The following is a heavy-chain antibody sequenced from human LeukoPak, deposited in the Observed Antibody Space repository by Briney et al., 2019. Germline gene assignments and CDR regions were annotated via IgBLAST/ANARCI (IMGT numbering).Heavy chain of an antibody. D-gene: IGHD3-10*01. J-gene: IGHJ4*02. Sequence: GGSLRLSCAASGFTFSSYSMNWVRQAPGKGLEWVSSISSSSSYIYYADSVKGRFTISRDNAKNSLYLQMNSLRAEDTAVYYCARIGSGSYYKRHFDYWGQGTLVTVSS. CDR1: GFTFSSYS. V-gene: IGHV3-21*04. CDR2: ISSSSSYI. CDR3: ARIGSGSYYKRHFDY.